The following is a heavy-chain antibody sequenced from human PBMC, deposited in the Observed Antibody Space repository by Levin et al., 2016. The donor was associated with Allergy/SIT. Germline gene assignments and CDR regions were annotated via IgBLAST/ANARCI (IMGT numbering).Heavy chain of an antibody. CDR1: GFTFSSYA. CDR2: ISYDGSNK. J-gene: IGHJ6*02. V-gene: IGHV3-30-3*01. D-gene: IGHD2-2*01. Sequence: GESLKISCAASGFTFSSYAMHWVRQAPGKGLEWVAVISYDGSNKYYADSVKGRFTISRDNSKNTLYLQMNSLRAEDTAVYYCARDGGDIVVVPAATRVDYYYYYGMDVWGQGTTVTVSS. CDR3: ARDGGDIVVVPAATRVDYYYYYGMDV.